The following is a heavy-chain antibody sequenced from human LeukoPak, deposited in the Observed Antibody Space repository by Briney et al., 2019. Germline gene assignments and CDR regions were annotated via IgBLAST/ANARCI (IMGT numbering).Heavy chain of an antibody. CDR2: ISSDASIT. D-gene: IGHD2-15*01. CDR3: ATSARTYIGSSLDY. Sequence: GGSLRLSWAASGLTFSTYWMHWVRQDPGKGLVWVSRISSDASITSYADPVKGRFTISRDNAKNTLYLQMNSLRAEDTALYYCATSARTYIGSSLDYWGQGTLVTVSS. V-gene: IGHV3-74*01. CDR1: GLTFSTYW. J-gene: IGHJ4*02.